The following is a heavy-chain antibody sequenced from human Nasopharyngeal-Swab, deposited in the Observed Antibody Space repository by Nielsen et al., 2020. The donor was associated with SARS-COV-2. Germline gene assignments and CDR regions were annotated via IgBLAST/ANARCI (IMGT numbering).Heavy chain of an antibody. CDR2: IIPILGIA. CDR1: GYTFTGYY. V-gene: IGHV1-69*02. Sequence: SVKVSCKASGYTFTGYYMHWVRQAPGQGLEWMGRIIPILGIANYAQKFQGRVTITADKSTSTAYMELSSLRSEDTAVYYCASIPDTLSYYYYGMDVWGQGTTVTVSS. J-gene: IGHJ6*02. CDR3: ASIPDTLSYYYYGMDV. D-gene: IGHD2-2*02.